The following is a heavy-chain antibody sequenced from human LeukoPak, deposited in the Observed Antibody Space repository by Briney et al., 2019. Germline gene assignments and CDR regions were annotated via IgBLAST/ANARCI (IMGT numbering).Heavy chain of an antibody. CDR1: GFTVVSNY. CDR3: ARALTFNWGFGAFDI. J-gene: IGHJ3*02. V-gene: IGHV3-53*01. D-gene: IGHD7-27*01. Sequence: PGGSLRLSCAASGFTVVSNYMSWVRQAPGKGLEWVSVIYSGGYTYYADSVKGRFTISRDNSKNTLYLQMNSLRAEDTAVYYCARALTFNWGFGAFDIWGQGTMVTVSS. CDR2: IYSGGYT.